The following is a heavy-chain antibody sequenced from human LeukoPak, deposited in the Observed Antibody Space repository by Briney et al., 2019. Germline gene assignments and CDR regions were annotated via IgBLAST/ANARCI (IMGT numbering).Heavy chain of an antibody. Sequence: GGSLRLSCAASVFTFSSHEMNWVRQAPGKGLEWVSSISSTSSLIWYADSLKGRFTISRDNAKNSLYLQMDSLRAEDTAVYYCTRYNSGWNDYWGQGTLVTVSS. D-gene: IGHD6-19*01. CDR2: ISSTSSLI. CDR1: VFTFSSHE. J-gene: IGHJ4*02. CDR3: TRYNSGWNDY. V-gene: IGHV3-21*01.